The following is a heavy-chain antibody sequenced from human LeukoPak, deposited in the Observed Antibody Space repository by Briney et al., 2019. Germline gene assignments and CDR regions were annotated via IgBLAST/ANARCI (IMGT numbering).Heavy chain of an antibody. D-gene: IGHD3-9*01. V-gene: IGHV1-18*04. Sequence: GASVKVSCKASGYTFTGYYMHWVRQAPGQGLEWVGWISGYNGNTKYAQKVQGRVTMTTDTSTNTAYMDLRSLRSDDTAVYFCARDPYDLLTGYYSGSGGDYWGQGTLVTVSS. CDR2: ISGYNGNT. CDR3: ARDPYDLLTGYYSGSGGDY. J-gene: IGHJ4*02. CDR1: GYTFTGYY.